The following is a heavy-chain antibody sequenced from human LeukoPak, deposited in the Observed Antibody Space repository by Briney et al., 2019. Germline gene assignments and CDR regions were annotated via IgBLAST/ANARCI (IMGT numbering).Heavy chain of an antibody. V-gene: IGHV4-59*01. CDR3: ARGGNYDYVWGSYRKKNAFDI. CDR1: GGSISSYY. CDR2: IYYSGST. Sequence: PSETLSLTCTVSGGSISSYYWSWIRQPPGKGLEWIGYIYYSGSTNYNPSLKSRVTISLDTSKNQFSLKLSSVTAADTAVYYCARGGNYDYVWGSYRKKNAFDIWGQGTMVTVSS. D-gene: IGHD3-16*02. J-gene: IGHJ3*02.